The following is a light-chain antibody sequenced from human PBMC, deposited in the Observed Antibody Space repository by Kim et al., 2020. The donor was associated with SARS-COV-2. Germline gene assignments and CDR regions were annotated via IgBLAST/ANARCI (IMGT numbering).Light chain of an antibody. Sequence: LGQTVRITCQGDSLRSYYASSYQQKPGQAPVLVIYGKNNRPSGIPDRFSGSSSGNTASLTITRAQAEDEADYYCNSRDSSGNHHWVFGGGTKLTVL. J-gene: IGLJ3*02. V-gene: IGLV3-19*01. CDR2: GKN. CDR1: SLRSYY. CDR3: NSRDSSGNHHWV.